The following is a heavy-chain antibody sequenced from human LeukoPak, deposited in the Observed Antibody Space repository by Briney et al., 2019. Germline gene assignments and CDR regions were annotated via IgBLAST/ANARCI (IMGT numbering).Heavy chain of an antibody. CDR2: ISGSGSAT. D-gene: IGHD6-19*01. J-gene: IGHJ4*02. CDR3: VKDSRVRSSGWYGDY. V-gene: IGHV3-23*01. CDR1: GFTFRSYA. Sequence: GGSLRLSCAASGFTFRSYAMNWVRQAPGKGLEWVSAISGSGSATYYADSVKGRFTISRDNSKNTLYLQMNSLRAEDTAVYYCVKDSRVRSSGWYGDYWGQGTLVTVSS.